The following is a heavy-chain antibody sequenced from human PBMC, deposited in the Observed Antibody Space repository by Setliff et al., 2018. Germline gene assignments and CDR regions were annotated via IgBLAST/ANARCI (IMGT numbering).Heavy chain of an antibody. V-gene: IGHV1-8*02. CDR1: GYTFTSYD. Sequence: ASVKVSCKASGYTFTSYDINWVRQATGQGLEWMGWMNPNSGNTGYAQKFQGRVTMTTDTSTRTAYMELRSLRSDDTAVYYCARALFGVNDGLYHYFYMDIWGKGTTVTVSS. CDR2: MNPNSGNT. D-gene: IGHD3-10*02. J-gene: IGHJ6*03. CDR3: ARALFGVNDGLYHYFYMDI.